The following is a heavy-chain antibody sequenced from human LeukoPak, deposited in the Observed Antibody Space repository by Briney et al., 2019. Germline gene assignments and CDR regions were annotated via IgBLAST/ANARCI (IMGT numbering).Heavy chain of an antibody. CDR2: IYYSGST. J-gene: IGHJ3*02. D-gene: IGHD6-19*01. CDR1: GGSISSYY. Sequence: PSETLSLTCTVSGGSISSYYWSWFRQVPGKGLEWIGYIYYSGSTNYNPSLKSRVTISVDTSKNQFSLKVNSVTAADTAVCYCARGLAGYSGGDDAFDIWGQGTMVTVSS. V-gene: IGHV4-59*01. CDR3: ARGLAGYSGGDDAFDI.